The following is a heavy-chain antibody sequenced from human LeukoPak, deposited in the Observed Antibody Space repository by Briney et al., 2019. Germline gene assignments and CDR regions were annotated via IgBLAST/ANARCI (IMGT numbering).Heavy chain of an antibody. CDR1: GFTFSSYS. V-gene: IGHV3-21*01. D-gene: IGHD3-10*01. Sequence: PGGSLRLSCAASGFTFSSYSMNWVRQAPGKGLEWVSSISSSSSYIYYADSVKGRFTISRDNAKNSLYLQMNSLRAEDTAVYYCARERSVRGVSYYFDYWGQGTLVTVSS. J-gene: IGHJ4*02. CDR2: ISSSSSYI. CDR3: ARERSVRGVSYYFDY.